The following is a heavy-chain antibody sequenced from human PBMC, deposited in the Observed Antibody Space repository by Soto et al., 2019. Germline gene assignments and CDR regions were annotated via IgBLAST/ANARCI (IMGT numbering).Heavy chain of an antibody. CDR1: GYTFTSYG. CDR3: ARDRPAVTTNYYYGMDV. CDR2: ISAYNGNT. D-gene: IGHD4-4*01. J-gene: IGHJ6*02. V-gene: IGHV1-18*01. Sequence: SVKVSCKASGYTFTSYGISWVRQAPGQGLEWMGWISAYNGNTNYAQKLQGRVTMTTDTSTSTAYMELRSLRSDDTAVYYCARDRPAVTTNYYYGMDVWGQGTTVTVSS.